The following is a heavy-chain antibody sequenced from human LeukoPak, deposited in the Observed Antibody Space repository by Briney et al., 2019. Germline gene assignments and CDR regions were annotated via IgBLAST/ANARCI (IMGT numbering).Heavy chain of an antibody. CDR1: GFTFSSYA. V-gene: IGHV3-30-3*01. CDR3: ARSPNALDYYYYMDV. Sequence: GALRLSCAASGFTFSSYAMHWVRQAPGKGLEWVAVISYDGSNKYYADSVKGRFTISRDNSKNTLYLQMNSLRAEDTAVYYCARSPNALDYYYYMDVWGKGTTVTVSS. CDR2: ISYDGSNK. D-gene: IGHD4/OR15-4a*01. J-gene: IGHJ6*03.